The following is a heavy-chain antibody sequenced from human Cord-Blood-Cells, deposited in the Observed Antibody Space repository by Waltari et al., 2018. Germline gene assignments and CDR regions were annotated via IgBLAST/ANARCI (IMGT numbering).Heavy chain of an antibody. Sequence: QVQLQQWGAGLLKPSETLSLTCAVYGGSFSGYYWSWIRQPPGKGLEWIGEINHSGSTNYNPSLKSRVTISVDTSKNQFSLKLSSVTAADTAVYYCARDPKDHYSHFDYWGQGTLVTVSS. CDR1: GGSFSGYY. D-gene: IGHD4-4*01. V-gene: IGHV4-34*01. CDR3: ARDPKDHYSHFDY. J-gene: IGHJ4*02. CDR2: INHSGST.